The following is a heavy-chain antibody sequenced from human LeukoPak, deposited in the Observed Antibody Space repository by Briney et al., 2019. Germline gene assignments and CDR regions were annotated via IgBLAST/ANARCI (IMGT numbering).Heavy chain of an antibody. J-gene: IGHJ6*02. CDR3: ARDSPIAVAGTGMDV. D-gene: IGHD6-19*01. V-gene: IGHV4-30-2*01. Sequence: SETLSLTCAVSGGSISSGGYSWSWIRQPPGKGLEWIEYIYHSGSTYYNPSLKSRVTISVDRSKNQFSLKLSSVTAADTAVYYCARDSPIAVAGTGMDVWGQGTTVTVSS. CDR2: IYHSGST. CDR1: GGSISSGGYS.